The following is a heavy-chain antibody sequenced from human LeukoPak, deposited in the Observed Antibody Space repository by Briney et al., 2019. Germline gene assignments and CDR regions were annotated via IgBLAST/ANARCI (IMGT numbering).Heavy chain of an antibody. CDR1: GFTFSNFG. CDR2: IQINGNDK. CDR3: GKDFSWSFDY. J-gene: IGHJ4*02. V-gene: IGHV3-30*02. Sequence: GGSLRLSCVASGFTFSNFGVHWVRQAPGKGLEWVPKIQINGNDKYYADSVKGRFTISRDSSKKMVYLQMNSLRAEDTAVYYCGKDFSWSFDYWGQGTLVTVSS.